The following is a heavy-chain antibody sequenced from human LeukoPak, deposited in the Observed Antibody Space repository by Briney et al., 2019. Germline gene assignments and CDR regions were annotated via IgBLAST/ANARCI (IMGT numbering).Heavy chain of an antibody. CDR2: IYYSGST. D-gene: IGHD3-16*01. J-gene: IGHJ5*02. CDR3: ARGLKKDWFHP. V-gene: IGHV4-59*01. CDR1: GGSISSYY. Sequence: SETLSLTCTVSGGSISSYYWSWIRQPPGKGLEWIGYIYYSGSTNYNPSLKSRVTISVDTSKNQFSLKLSSVTAADTAVYYCARGLKKDWFHPLGQGTLVTVSS.